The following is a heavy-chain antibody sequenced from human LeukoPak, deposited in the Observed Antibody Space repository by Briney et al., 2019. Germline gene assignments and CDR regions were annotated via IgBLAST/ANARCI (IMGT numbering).Heavy chain of an antibody. J-gene: IGHJ3*02. CDR3: ARASGWTREDYKDESYHI. D-gene: IGHD6-19*01. Sequence: ASVKVSCKASGYTFTNFGISWVRQAPGQGLEWMGWINNYKGNTYYAQNFQDRVTMTTDTSTTTGYMELRSLTSDDTAIYYCARASGWTREDYKDESYHIWGQGTVVTVSS. V-gene: IGHV1-18*01. CDR1: GYTFTNFG. CDR2: INNYKGNT.